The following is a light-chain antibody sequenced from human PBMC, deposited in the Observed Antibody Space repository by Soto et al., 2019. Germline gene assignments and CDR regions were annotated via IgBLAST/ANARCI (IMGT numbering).Light chain of an antibody. CDR3: QQSTGT. V-gene: IGKV3-20*01. CDR1: QSVSSY. J-gene: IGKJ5*01. Sequence: EIVLTQSPDTLSLSPGERATLSCRASQSVSSYLAWYQQKPGQAPRLVIYGAFTRATGIPDRFIGSGSGKDFSLTISRLEPEDFAVYYWQQSTGTFGQGTRMEIK. CDR2: GAF.